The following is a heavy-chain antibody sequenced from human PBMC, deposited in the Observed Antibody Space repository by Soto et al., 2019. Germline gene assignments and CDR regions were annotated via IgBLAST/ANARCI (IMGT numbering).Heavy chain of an antibody. CDR3: ARTLKTYYYYYYFMDV. CDR1: GYTFTSYD. J-gene: IGHJ6*03. V-gene: IGHV1-8*01. Sequence: ASVKVSCKASGYTFTSYDINWVRQATGQGLEWMGWMNPNSGNTGYAQKFQGRVTMTRNTSISTAYMELSSLRSEDTAVYYCARTLKTYYYYYYFMDVWGKGTTVPVSS. CDR2: MNPNSGNT.